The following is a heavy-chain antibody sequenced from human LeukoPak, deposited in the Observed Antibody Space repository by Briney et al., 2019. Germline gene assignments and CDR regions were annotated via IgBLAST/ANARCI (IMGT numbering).Heavy chain of an antibody. V-gene: IGHV3-15*01. Sequence: GGSLRLSWAASGFSFTNAWMSWVGQAPGKGLEWFGHIKSRTDGGTTDYAAPVKDRFSISRDDSKDTLYLQMNSLKTEDIAVYYCATEYYGAYNYWGQGTLVTVPS. CDR3: ATEYYGAYNY. CDR1: GFSFTNAW. CDR2: IKSRTDGGTT. D-gene: IGHD4-17*01. J-gene: IGHJ4*02.